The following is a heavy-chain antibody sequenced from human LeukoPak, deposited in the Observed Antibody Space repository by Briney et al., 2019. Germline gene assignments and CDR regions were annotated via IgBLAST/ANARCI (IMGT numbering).Heavy chain of an antibody. Sequence: PSEILSLTCTVSGGSISSYYWSWIRQPPGKGLEWIGYIYYSGSTNYNPSLKSRVTISVDTSKNQFSLKLSSVTAADTAVYYCARLVGAHNWFDPWGQGTLVTVSS. CDR3: ARLVGAHNWFDP. D-gene: IGHD1-26*01. CDR2: IYYSGST. CDR1: GGSISSYY. V-gene: IGHV4-59*08. J-gene: IGHJ5*02.